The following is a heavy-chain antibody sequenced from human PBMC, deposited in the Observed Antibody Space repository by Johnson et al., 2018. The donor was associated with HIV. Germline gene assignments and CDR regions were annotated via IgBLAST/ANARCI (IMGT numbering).Heavy chain of an antibody. V-gene: IGHV3-15*01. CDR1: GFNFNHAW. CDR2: IISERDGGTT. D-gene: IGHD3-3*01. Sequence: VQLVESGGGLVKPGKSLRLSCEASGFNFNHAWMSWVRQAPGKGLEWVGRIISERDGGTTEYSAPVKDRFTISRDDSTNTMYLQMNSLKIEDKAVYYCARDRTTDYNLWSGSNSGSDAFDIWCQGTLVTVSS. J-gene: IGHJ3*02. CDR3: ARDRTTDYNLWSGSNSGSDAFDI.